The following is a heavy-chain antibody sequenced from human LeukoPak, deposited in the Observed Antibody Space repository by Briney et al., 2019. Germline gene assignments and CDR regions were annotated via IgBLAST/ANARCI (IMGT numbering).Heavy chain of an antibody. J-gene: IGHJ6*03. CDR2: IIPIFGTA. D-gene: IGHD3-10*01. Sequence: ASVKVSCKASGGTYSSYAISWVRQAPGQGLEWMGRIIPIFGTANYAQKFQGRVTITTDESRSTAYMELSSLRSEDTAVYYCARGPMVRGVINYYYMDVGGKGTTVTVSS. CDR3: ARGPMVRGVINYYYMDV. V-gene: IGHV1-69*05. CDR1: GGTYSSYA.